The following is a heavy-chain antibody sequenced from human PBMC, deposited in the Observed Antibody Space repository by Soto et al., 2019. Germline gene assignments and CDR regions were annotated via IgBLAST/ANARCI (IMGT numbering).Heavy chain of an antibody. Sequence: SETLSLTCAVSGGSISSGGYYWSWIRQHPGKGLEWIGYIYYSGSTYYNPSLKSRVTISVDTSKNQFSLKLSSVTAADTAVYYCARGRIVLVPAALTPWFDPWGQGTLVTVSS. CDR1: GGSISSGGYY. CDR2: IYYSGST. V-gene: IGHV4-31*11. D-gene: IGHD2-2*01. CDR3: ARGRIVLVPAALTPWFDP. J-gene: IGHJ5*02.